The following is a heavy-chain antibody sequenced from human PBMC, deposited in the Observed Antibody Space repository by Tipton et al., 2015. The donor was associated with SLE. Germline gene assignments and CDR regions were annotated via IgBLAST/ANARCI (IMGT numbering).Heavy chain of an antibody. CDR1: GGSFSGYH. J-gene: IGHJ4*02. CDR3: ARRPATLQLPPLYYFDS. CDR2: INHSGST. Sequence: TLSLTCAVYGGSFSGYHWSWIRQPPGKGLEWIGEINHSGSTKYIPSLKSRVSISVDTSKNQFSMRLSSVTAADTAIYYCARRPATLQLPPLYYFDSWGQGTLVTVSS. D-gene: IGHD4-11*01. V-gene: IGHV4-34*01.